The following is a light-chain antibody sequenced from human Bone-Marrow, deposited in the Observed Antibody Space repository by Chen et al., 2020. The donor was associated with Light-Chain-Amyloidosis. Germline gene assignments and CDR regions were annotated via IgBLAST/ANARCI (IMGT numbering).Light chain of an antibody. CDR1: ALPKRY. Sequence: SYELTQPPSVSVSPGQTARLTCSGDALPKRYAYWYQQKSGQAPVLVIYEDSKRPSGIPERFSGSSSETMATLTISGAQVEDVADYYCFSSDSSNRHRVFGGGTKLTVL. CDR3: FSSDSSNRHRV. CDR2: EDS. V-gene: IGLV3-10*01. J-gene: IGLJ3*02.